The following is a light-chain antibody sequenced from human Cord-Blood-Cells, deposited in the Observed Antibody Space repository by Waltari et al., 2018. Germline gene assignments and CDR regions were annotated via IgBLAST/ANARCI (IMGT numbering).Light chain of an antibody. Sequence: QSALTQPASVSGSPGQSITISCTVTSSDVGGYNYVSWYQQHPGKAPKLIIYDVSKRPSGVSNRFSGSKSGNTASLTISGLQAEDEADYYCSSYTSSSTYVFGTGTKVTVL. J-gene: IGLJ1*01. V-gene: IGLV2-14*01. CDR2: DVS. CDR3: SSYTSSSTYV. CDR1: SSDVGGYNY.